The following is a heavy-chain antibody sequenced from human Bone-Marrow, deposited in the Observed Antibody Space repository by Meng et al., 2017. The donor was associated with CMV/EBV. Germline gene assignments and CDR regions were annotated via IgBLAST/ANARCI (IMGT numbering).Heavy chain of an antibody. CDR2: INHSGST. Sequence: SETLSLTCAVYGGSFSGYYWSWIRQPPGKGLEWIGEINHSGSTNYNPSPKSRVTISVDTSKNQFSLKLRSVTAADTAVYYCARETFVTGTTQPYGMDVWGQGTTVTVSS. D-gene: IGHD1-7*01. CDR1: GGSFSGYY. V-gene: IGHV4-34*01. CDR3: ARETFVTGTTQPYGMDV. J-gene: IGHJ6*02.